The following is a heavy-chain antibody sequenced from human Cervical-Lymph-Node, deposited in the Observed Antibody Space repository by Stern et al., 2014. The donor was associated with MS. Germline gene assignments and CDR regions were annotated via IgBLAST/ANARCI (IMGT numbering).Heavy chain of an antibody. CDR2: VYYSGAT. CDR3: AKHACTGAACPFDL. CDR1: GDSISSYTHY. Sequence: QVQLQESGPGLVKPSETLSLTCAVSGDSISSYTHYWAWIRQPPGKGLEWIGSVYYSGATYYNPPLKSPFPFPGDPSKNPFSLGLNSVTAADTAVYYCAKHACTGAACPFDLWGQGTLVTVSS. D-gene: IGHD2-8*02. V-gene: IGHV4-39*01. J-gene: IGHJ4*02.